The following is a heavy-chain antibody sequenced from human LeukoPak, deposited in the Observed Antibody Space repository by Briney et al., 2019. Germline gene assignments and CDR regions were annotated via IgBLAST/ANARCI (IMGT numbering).Heavy chain of an antibody. V-gene: IGHV3-33*01. CDR1: GFTFSSYG. CDR2: IWYDGSNK. D-gene: IGHD4-17*01. J-gene: IGHJ6*02. Sequence: GGSLRLSCAASGFTFSSYGMHWVRQAPGKGLEWVAVIWYDGSNKYYADSVKGRFTISRDNSKNTLYLQMNSLRAEDTAVYYCARDRGPGYGDYVGDGMDVWGQGTLVTVSS. CDR3: ARDRGPGYGDYVGDGMDV.